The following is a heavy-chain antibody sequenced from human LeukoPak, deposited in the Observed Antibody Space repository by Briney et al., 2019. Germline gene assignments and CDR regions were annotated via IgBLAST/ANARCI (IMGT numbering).Heavy chain of an antibody. CDR3: ARETNYYGSGSYHYYYGMDV. V-gene: IGHV3-48*04. D-gene: IGHD3-10*01. CDR2: ISSSSSTI. CDR1: GFTFSSYS. J-gene: IGHJ6*02. Sequence: GGSLRLSCAASGFTFSSYSMNWVRQAPGKGLEWVSYISSSSSTIYYADSVKGRFTISRDNAKNSLYLQMNSLRAEDTAVYYCARETNYYGSGSYHYYYGMDVWGQGATVTVSS.